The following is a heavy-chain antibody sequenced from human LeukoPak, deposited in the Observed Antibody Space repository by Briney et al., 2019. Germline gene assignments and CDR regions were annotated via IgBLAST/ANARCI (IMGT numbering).Heavy chain of an antibody. CDR3: AKQKDERFCSSTTCYHTPSDY. J-gene: IGHJ4*02. V-gene: IGHV3-23*01. CDR1: GFTFSSYG. CDR2: ISGSGGST. Sequence: GGTLRLSCAASGFTFSSYGMSWVRQAPGKGLEWVSAISGSGGSTYYADSVKGRFTISRDNSKNTLYLQMNSLRAEDTAVYYCAKQKDERFCSSTTCYHTPSDYWGQGTLVTVSS. D-gene: IGHD2-2*01.